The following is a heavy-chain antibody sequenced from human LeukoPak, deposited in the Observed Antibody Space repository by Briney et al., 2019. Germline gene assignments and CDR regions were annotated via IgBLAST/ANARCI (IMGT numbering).Heavy chain of an antibody. D-gene: IGHD2-21*01. V-gene: IGHV4-30-2*01. CDR3: ARGDPESGFDP. CDR1: GGSISSGGYY. CDR2: IYHSGST. Sequence: PSQTLSLTCTVSGGSISSGGYYWSWIRQPPGKGLEWIGYIYHSGSTYYNPSLKSRVTISVDRSKNQFSLKLSSVTAADTAVYYCARGDPESGFDPWGQGTLVTVSS. J-gene: IGHJ5*02.